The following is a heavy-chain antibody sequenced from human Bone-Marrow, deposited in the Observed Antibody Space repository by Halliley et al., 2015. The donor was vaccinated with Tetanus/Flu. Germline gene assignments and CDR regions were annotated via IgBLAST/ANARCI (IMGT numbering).Heavy chain of an antibody. V-gene: IGHV5-10-1*01. D-gene: IGHD2-21*02. Sequence: MGKIDPSDSYTDYGPSFDGHVTFSADKSIYTAYLHLDRLKASDTAIYYCARQQGVTGYFYFDVWGRGTLVTVSS. CDR3: ARQQGVTGYFYFDV. CDR2: IDPSDSYT. J-gene: IGHJ2*01.